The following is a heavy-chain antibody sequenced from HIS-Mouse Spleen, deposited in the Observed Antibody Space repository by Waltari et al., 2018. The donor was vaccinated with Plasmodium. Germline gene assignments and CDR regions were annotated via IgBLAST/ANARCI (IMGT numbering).Heavy chain of an antibody. CDR2: ISSSSSYI. J-gene: IGHJ2*01. CDR3: AREDILTGYYNDYWYFDL. CDR1: GFTFSSYS. Sequence: EVQLVESGGGLVKPGGSLRLSCAASGFTFSSYSMTWGRQAPGKGLEWVSSISSSSSYIYYADSVKGRFTISRDNAKNSLYLQMNSLRAEDTAVYYCAREDILTGYYNDYWYFDLWGRGTLVTVSS. D-gene: IGHD3-9*01. V-gene: IGHV3-21*01.